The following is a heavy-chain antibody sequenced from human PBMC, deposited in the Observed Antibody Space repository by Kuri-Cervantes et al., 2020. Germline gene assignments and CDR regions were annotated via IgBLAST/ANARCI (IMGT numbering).Heavy chain of an antibody. D-gene: IGHD5-24*01. CDR1: GGSINSYF. CDR3: ARRGRGGYNPYYFDY. CDR2: IYYIGSA. J-gene: IGHJ4*02. V-gene: IGHV4-59*08. Sequence: SETLSLTCTVSGGSINSYFWSWIRQPPGKGLEWIGYIYYIGSATYNPSLKSRVTISVDTSKSQFSLRLSSVTAADTAVYYCARRGRGGYNPYYFDYWGQGTLVTVSS.